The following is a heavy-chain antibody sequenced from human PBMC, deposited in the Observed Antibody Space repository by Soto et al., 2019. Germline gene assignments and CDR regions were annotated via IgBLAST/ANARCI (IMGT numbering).Heavy chain of an antibody. CDR3: ARVPSIANRPSDY. CDR1: GGTFSSYT. J-gene: IGHJ4*02. V-gene: IGHV1-18*01. CDR2: ISAYNGNT. Sequence: ASVKVSCKASGGTFSSYTISWVRQAPGQGLEWMGWISAYNGNTNYAQKLQGRVTMTTDTSTSTAYMELRSLRSDDTAVYYCARVPSIANRPSDYWGQGTLVTVSS. D-gene: IGHD6-6*01.